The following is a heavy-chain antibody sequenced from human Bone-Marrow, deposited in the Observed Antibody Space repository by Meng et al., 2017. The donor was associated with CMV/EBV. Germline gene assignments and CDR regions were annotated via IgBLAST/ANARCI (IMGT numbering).Heavy chain of an antibody. D-gene: IGHD4-17*01. CDR1: GGTFSSYT. V-gene: IGHV1-69*02. CDR2: IIPILGIA. J-gene: IGHJ5*02. CDR3: ATTSNPNYGDYVSFSFDP. Sequence: SVKVSCKASGGTFSSYTISWVRQAPGQGLEWMGRIIPILGIANYAQKFQGRVTITADKSTSTAYMELSSLRSEDTAVYYCATTSNPNYGDYVSFSFDPWGQGTLVTVPS.